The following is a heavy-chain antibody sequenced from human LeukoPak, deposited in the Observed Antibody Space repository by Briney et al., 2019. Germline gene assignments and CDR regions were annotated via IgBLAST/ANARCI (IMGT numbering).Heavy chain of an antibody. V-gene: IGHV3-NL1*01. J-gene: IGHJ4*02. CDR1: GFTFSSYG. CDR2: IYSGGST. CDR3: AIQGPRFGELSLSPFFDY. D-gene: IGHD3-10*01. Sequence: GGSLRLSCAASGFTFSSYGMHWVRQAPGKGLEWVAVIYSGGSTYYADSVKGRFTISRDNSKNTLYLQMNSLRAEDTAVYYCAIQGPRFGELSLSPFFDYWGQGTLVTVSS.